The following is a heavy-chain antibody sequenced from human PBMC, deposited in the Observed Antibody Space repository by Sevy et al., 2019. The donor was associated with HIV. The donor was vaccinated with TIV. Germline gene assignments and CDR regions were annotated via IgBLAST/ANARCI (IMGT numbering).Heavy chain of an antibody. CDR2: ILYDGSKK. J-gene: IGHJ6*02. V-gene: IGHV3-33*01. CDR1: GFTFSSYG. Sequence: GGSLRLSCAASGFTFSSYGMHWVRQAPGKGVEWVAVILYDGSKKYYADSVKGRFTISRDNSKNTFYLQMSSLTSEDTAVYYCARGLAALPGYYYGMDVWGQGTAVTVSS. CDR3: ARGLAALPGYYYGMDV. D-gene: IGHD6-6*01.